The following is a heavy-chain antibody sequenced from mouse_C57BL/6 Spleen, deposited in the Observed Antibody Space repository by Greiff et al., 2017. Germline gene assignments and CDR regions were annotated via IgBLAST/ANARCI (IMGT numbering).Heavy chain of an antibody. Sequence: QVHVKQPGAELVKPGASVKLSCKASGYTFTSYWMQWVKQRPGQGLEWIGEIDPSDSYTNYNQKFKGKATLTVDTSSSTAYMQLSSLTSEDSAVYYCARVGYYGSSSYFDVWGTGTTVTVSS. CDR3: ARVGYYGSSSYFDV. V-gene: IGHV1-50*01. CDR2: IDPSDSYT. J-gene: IGHJ1*03. CDR1: GYTFTSYW. D-gene: IGHD1-1*01.